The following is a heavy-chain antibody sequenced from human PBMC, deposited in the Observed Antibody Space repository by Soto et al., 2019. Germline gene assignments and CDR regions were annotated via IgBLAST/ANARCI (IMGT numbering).Heavy chain of an antibody. D-gene: IGHD2-2*01. CDR2: IQEYGNGK. J-gene: IGHJ6*02. V-gene: IGHV3-7*03. CDR1: GFTFSNYW. CDR3: AGGHDAVVQAGRRENHYYYRMDV. Sequence: PGGSLRLSCHGSGFTFSNYWMHWVRQAPVKGVGWVANIQEYGNGKNYVDSVKGRFTIFRDNAQNSLLLQMNSPKTEDTAVYYCAGGHDAVVQAGRRENHYYYRMDVWGQGTTVTVYS.